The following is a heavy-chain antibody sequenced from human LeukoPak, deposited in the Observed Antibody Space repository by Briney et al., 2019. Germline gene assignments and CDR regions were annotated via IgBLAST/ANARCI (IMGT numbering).Heavy chain of an antibody. J-gene: IGHJ6*03. D-gene: IGHD2-2*02. CDR3: ARNPGDIVVVPAAILSYYYYYMDV. CDR2: ISAYNGNT. CDR1: GYTFTSYG. V-gene: IGHV1-18*01. Sequence: ASVKVSCKASGYTFTSYGISWVRQAPGQGLEWMGWISAYNGNTNYAQKLQGRVTMTTDTSTSTAYMELRSLRSDDTAVYYCARNPGDIVVVPAAILSYYYYYMDVWGKGTTVTVS.